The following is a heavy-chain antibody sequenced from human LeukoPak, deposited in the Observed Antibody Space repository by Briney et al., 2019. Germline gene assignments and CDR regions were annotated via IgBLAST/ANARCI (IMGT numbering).Heavy chain of an antibody. CDR2: INPSGGST. J-gene: IGHJ5*02. Sequence: ASVKVSCKASGYTFTSYYMHWVRQAPGQGLEWVGIINPSGGSTSYAQKFQGRVTMTRGTSTSTVYMELSSLRSEDTAVYYCAREDIVVVVAATPSPFDPWGQGTLVTVSS. CDR3: AREDIVVVVAATPSPFDP. CDR1: GYTFTSYY. V-gene: IGHV1-46*01. D-gene: IGHD2-15*01.